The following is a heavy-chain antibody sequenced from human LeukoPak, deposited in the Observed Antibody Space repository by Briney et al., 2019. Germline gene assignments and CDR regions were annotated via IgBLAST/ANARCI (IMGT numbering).Heavy chain of an antibody. CDR1: GFSLSTSGVG. CDR3: AHRTVDYDILTGYYMGGAFDI. Sequence: SGPTLVKPTQTLTLTCTFSGFSLSTSGVGVGWIRQPPGKALEWLALIYWDDDKRYSPSLKSRLTITKDTSKHQVVLTMTNMDPVDTATYYCAHRTVDYDILTGYYMGGAFDIWGQGTMVTVSS. J-gene: IGHJ3*02. V-gene: IGHV2-5*02. CDR2: IYWDDDK. D-gene: IGHD3-9*01.